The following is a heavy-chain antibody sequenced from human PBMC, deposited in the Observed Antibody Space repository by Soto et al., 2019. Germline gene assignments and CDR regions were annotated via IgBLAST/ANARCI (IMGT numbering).Heavy chain of an antibody. Sequence: SETLSLTCAVYGGSFSGYYWSWIRQPPGKGLEWIGEINHSGSTNYNPSLKSRVTISVDTSKNQFSLKLSSVTAADTAVYYCARDPPAMVTRVASAGVGWFDPWGQGTLVTVSS. CDR1: GGSFSGYY. CDR3: ARDPPAMVTRVASAGVGWFDP. D-gene: IGHD5-18*01. V-gene: IGHV4-34*01. J-gene: IGHJ5*02. CDR2: INHSGST.